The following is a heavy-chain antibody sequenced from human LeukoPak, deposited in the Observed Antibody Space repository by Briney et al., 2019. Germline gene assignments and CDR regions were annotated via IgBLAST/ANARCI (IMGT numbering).Heavy chain of an antibody. J-gene: IGHJ5*02. D-gene: IGHD2-15*01. Sequence: SVKVSCKASGGTFSSYAISWVRQAPGQGLEWMGGIILIFGTANYAQKFQGRVTITADKSTSTAYMELSSLRSEDTAVYYCAREVVAARGGRWFDPWGQGTLVTVSS. V-gene: IGHV1-69*06. CDR1: GGTFSSYA. CDR3: AREVVAARGGRWFDP. CDR2: IILIFGTA.